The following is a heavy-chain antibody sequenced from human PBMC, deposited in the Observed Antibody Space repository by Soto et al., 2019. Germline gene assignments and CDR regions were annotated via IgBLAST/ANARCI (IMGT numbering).Heavy chain of an antibody. D-gene: IGHD1-1*01. CDR2: IIPIFGTA. CDR3: ARNGTQTGYSYGMDV. Sequence: SVKVSCKASGGTFSSYAISWVRQAPGQGLEWMGGIIPIFGTANYAQKFQGRVTITADESTSTSFMEVSGLRSEDTAVYYCARNGTQTGYSYGMDVWGQGTMVTVSS. CDR1: GGTFSSYA. V-gene: IGHV1-69*13. J-gene: IGHJ6*02.